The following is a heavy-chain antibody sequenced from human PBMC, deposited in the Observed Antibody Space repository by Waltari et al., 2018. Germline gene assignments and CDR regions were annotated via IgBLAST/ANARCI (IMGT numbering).Heavy chain of an antibody. V-gene: IGHV4-39*01. J-gene: IGHJ4*02. D-gene: IGHD3-10*01. CDR2: IHSSGTT. CDR3: ARLVWFGAWIDN. Sequence: QVQLQESGPGMLRPSETLSLTCTVSGDSITTATYHCGWLRQSPGKGLECLGTIHSSGTTYVPASLEPRVTISVDTFNNRFSLNLRSATAADTAVYFCARLVWFGAWIDNWGQGSLVTVSS. CDR1: GDSITTATYH.